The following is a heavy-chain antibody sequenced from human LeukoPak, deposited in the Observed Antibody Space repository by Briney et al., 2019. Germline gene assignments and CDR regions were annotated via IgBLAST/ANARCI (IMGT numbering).Heavy chain of an antibody. CDR3: ASGLITIFRVAPGAFDI. CDR2: IYPGDSDT. V-gene: IGHV5-51*01. J-gene: IGHJ3*02. D-gene: IGHD3-3*01. CDR1: GYSFTSYW. Sequence: GESLKISCKGSGYSFTSYWIGWVRQMPGKGLECMGIIYPGDSDTRYSPSFQGQVTISADKSISTAYLQWSSLKASDTAMYYCASGLITIFRVAPGAFDIWGQGTMVTVSS.